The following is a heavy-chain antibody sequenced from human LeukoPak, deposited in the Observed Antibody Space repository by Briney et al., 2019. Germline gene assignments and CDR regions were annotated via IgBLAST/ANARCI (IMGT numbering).Heavy chain of an antibody. Sequence: GGSLRLSCAASGFTFSNYAMYWVRQTPGKGLEYVSVISGNGVATHYATSVKGRFTISRDNSKNTLYLQMGSLRAEDMAVYYCARDASDIVVVPAAVGPFDLWGQGTLVTVSS. CDR2: ISGNGVAT. J-gene: IGHJ4*02. V-gene: IGHV3-64*01. CDR1: GFTFSNYA. CDR3: ARDASDIVVVPAAVGPFDL. D-gene: IGHD2-2*01.